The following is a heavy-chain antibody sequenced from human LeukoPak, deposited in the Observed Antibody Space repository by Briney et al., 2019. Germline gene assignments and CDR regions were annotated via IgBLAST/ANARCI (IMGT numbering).Heavy chain of an antibody. Sequence: ASVKVSCKASGYTFTGHYIHWVRQAPGQGLEWMGWINPNSGGTDYAQKFQGRVTMTRDTSISTAYMELSRLRSDDTAVYYCARGKSYDFWSGPLDYWGQGTLVTVSS. CDR2: INPNSGGT. CDR3: ARGKSYDFWSGPLDY. D-gene: IGHD3-3*01. CDR1: GYTFTGHY. V-gene: IGHV1-2*02. J-gene: IGHJ4*02.